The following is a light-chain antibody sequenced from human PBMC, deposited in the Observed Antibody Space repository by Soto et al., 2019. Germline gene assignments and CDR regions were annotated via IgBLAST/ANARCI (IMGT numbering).Light chain of an antibody. CDR3: VTPRD. CDR2: AAS. Sequence: DIPMTQSPSALSASVGAIVTITYRARPDIRNDLGRYRYQQNPGQATNRLIYAASSLQSGAPSRFSVSGSMTEFTLTINSLQPEDFAKSIIVTPRDFGQGTKLVSK. V-gene: IGKV1-17*01. J-gene: IGKJ2*01. CDR1: PDIRND.